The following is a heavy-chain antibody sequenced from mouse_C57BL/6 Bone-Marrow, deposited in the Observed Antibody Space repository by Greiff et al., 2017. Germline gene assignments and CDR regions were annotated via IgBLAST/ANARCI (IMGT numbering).Heavy chain of an antibody. CDR3: ARGRYSGWFAY. CDR1: GYTFTGYW. Sequence: QVQLQQSGAELMKPGASVKLSCKATGYTFTGYWIEWVKQRPGHGLEWIGEILPGSGSTNYNEKFKGKATFTADTSSNTAYMRLSSLPTEDSASYSWARGRYSGWFAYGGQGTTLTVSS. V-gene: IGHV1-9*01. J-gene: IGHJ2*01. CDR2: ILPGSGST. D-gene: IGHD2-14*01.